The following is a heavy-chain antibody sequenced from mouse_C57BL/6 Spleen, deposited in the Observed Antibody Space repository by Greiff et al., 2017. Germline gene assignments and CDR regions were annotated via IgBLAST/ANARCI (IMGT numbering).Heavy chain of an antibody. D-gene: IGHD1-1*01. V-gene: IGHV1-55*01. CDR1: GYTFTSYW. J-gene: IGHJ2*01. CDR2: IYPGSGST. Sequence: QVQLQQPGAELVKPGASVKMSCKASGYTFTSYWITWVKQRPGQGLEWIGDIYPGSGSTNYNEKFKSKATLTVDTSSSTAYMQLSSLTSEDSAVYYCARRENLLITTVGPYYFDYWGQGTTLTVSS. CDR3: ARRENLLITTVGPYYFDY.